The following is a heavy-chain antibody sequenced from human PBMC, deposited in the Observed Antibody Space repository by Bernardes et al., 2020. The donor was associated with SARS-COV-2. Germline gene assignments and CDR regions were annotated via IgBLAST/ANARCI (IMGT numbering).Heavy chain of an antibody. Sequence: GGSLRLSCAASGFSFSSYAMSWVRQAPGKGLEWVSGFSGRGGYTLYADSVKGRFTTSRDNSKNTLYLQMNSLRAEDTAIYYCAKGFPWTYYDILTGYPPLDEWGQGTLVPVSS. J-gene: IGHJ4*02. V-gene: IGHV3-23*01. CDR2: FSGRGGYT. D-gene: IGHD3-9*01. CDR1: GFSFSSYA. CDR3: AKGFPWTYYDILTGYPPLDE.